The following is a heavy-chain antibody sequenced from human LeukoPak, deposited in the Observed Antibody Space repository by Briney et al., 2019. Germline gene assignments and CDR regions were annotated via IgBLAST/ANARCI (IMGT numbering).Heavy chain of an antibody. V-gene: IGHV4-34*01. CDR1: GGSFSGYY. D-gene: IGHD3-10*01. CDR3: AIPMANYYYYGMDV. Sequence: SETLSLTCAVYGGSFSGYYWSWIPQHPGKGLEWVGEINHSGSTNYNPSLKSRVAISVDTSKNQFSLKLSSVTAADTAVYYCAIPMANYYYYGMDVWGQGTTVTVSS. CDR2: INHSGST. J-gene: IGHJ6*02.